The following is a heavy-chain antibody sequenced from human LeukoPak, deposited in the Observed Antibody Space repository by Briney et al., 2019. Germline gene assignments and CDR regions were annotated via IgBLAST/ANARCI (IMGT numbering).Heavy chain of an antibody. CDR3: ARQGYTVSYYFLDY. V-gene: IGHV4-4*07. D-gene: IGHD1-26*01. Sequence: SETLSLTCDVSGGSVRSYWWGWVRQPAGKGLEWLGRIYSTGSTRFNPSLKSRLTLSIDTSTNQFSLKLTTVTAADTAVYFCARQGYTVSYYFLDYWSQGTLVTVSS. CDR2: IYSTGST. J-gene: IGHJ4*02. CDR1: GGSVRSYW.